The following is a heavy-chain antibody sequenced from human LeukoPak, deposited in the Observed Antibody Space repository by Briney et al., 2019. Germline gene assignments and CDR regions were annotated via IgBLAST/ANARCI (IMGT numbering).Heavy chain of an antibody. CDR2: IKQDGSEK. J-gene: IGHJ3*02. CDR1: GFTFSSYW. Sequence: GGPLRLSCAASGFTFSSYWMSWVRQAPGKGLEWVANIKQDGSEKYYVDSVKGRFTISRDNAKNSLYLQMNSLRAEDTAVYYCARDRDYYDSSGYSDAFDIWGQGTMVTVSS. V-gene: IGHV3-7*01. CDR3: ARDRDYYDSSGYSDAFDI. D-gene: IGHD3-22*01.